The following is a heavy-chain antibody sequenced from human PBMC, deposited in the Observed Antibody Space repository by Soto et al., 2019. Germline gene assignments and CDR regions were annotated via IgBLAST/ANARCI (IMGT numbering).Heavy chain of an antibody. CDR2: IIPMFGTP. D-gene: IGHD4-17*01. Sequence: QVQLEQSGAEVKKAGSSVKVSCKAFGGSVNSHAISWVRQAPGQGLEWMGGIIPMFGTPTYAQRFQAGVTISADESTSTVYLDLSSLRSEDTAMYYCARSRNVAEFNDYGGNYHGLDIWCQGTMVTVSS. CDR3: ARSRNVAEFNDYGGNYHGLDI. J-gene: IGHJ3*02. V-gene: IGHV1-69*01. CDR1: GGSVNSHA.